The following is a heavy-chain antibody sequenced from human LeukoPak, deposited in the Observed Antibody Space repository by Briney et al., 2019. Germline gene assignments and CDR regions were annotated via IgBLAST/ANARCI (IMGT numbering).Heavy chain of an antibody. Sequence: GGSLRLSCAASGFTFSSSWMSWVRQAPGKGLEWVANIKQDGSETYYVDSVRGRFTISRDNAKNSLYLQMNSLRAEDTAVYYCARTGTHGGDYFDYWGQGTLVTVSS. J-gene: IGHJ4*02. CDR3: ARTGTHGGDYFDY. CDR2: IKQDGSET. D-gene: IGHD1-7*01. V-gene: IGHV3-7*01. CDR1: GFTFSSSW.